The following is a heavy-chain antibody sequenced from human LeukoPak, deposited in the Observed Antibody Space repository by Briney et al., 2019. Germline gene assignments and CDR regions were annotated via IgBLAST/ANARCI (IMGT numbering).Heavy chain of an antibody. Sequence: QPGGSLRLSCAASGFSFSNYWMHWVRQPPGKGLEWVANIKLDGSEKYYVDSVKGRFTISRNNAKNSLYLQMNSLRAEDTGVYYCDGGTGWVSNLGGGQGTLVIVSS. CDR3: DGGTGWVSNLG. CDR1: GFSFSNYW. J-gene: IGHJ4*02. CDR2: IKLDGSEK. D-gene: IGHD6-19*01. V-gene: IGHV3-7*03.